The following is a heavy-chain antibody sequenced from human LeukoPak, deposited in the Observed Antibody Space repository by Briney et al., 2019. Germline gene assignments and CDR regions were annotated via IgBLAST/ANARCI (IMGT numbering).Heavy chain of an antibody. CDR2: ISGSGSTI. CDR1: GFTFSDYY. D-gene: IGHD3-10*01. V-gene: IGHV3-11*04. J-gene: IGHJ3*02. CDR3: ARVGIRDAFDI. Sequence: PGGSLRLSCAASGFTFSDYYMSWIRQAPGKGLQWVSYISGSGSTIYYADSVKGRFTISRDNAKNSLYLQMNSLRAEDTVVYYCARVGIRDAFDIWGQGTMVTVSS.